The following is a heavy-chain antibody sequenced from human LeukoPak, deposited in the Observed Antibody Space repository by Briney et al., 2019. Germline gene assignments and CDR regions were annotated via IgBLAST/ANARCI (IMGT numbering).Heavy chain of an antibody. CDR2: IYHSGST. CDR1: GGSISSGGYS. Sequence: PSQTLSLTCAVSGGSISSGGYSWSWIRQPPGKGLEWIGYIYHSGSTYYNPSPKSRVTISVDRSKNQFSLKLSSVTAADTAVYYCARAGGYCSGGSCYSNWFDPWGQGTLVTVSS. V-gene: IGHV4-30-2*01. D-gene: IGHD2-15*01. CDR3: ARAGGYCSGGSCYSNWFDP. J-gene: IGHJ5*02.